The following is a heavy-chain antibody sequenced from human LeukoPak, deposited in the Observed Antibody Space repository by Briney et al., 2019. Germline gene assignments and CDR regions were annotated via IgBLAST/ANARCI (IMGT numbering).Heavy chain of an antibody. J-gene: IGHJ6*02. D-gene: IGHD6-13*01. CDR1: GFTFDDYA. CDR3: AKDIGFNPAAGTPYYYYGMDV. CDR2: ISGDGGST. Sequence: PGGSLRPSCAASGFTFDDYAMHWVRQAPGKGLEWVSLISGDGGSTYYADSVKGRFTISRDNSKNSLYLQMNSLRTEDTALYYCAKDIGFNPAAGTPYYYYGMDVWGQGTTVTVSS. V-gene: IGHV3-43*02.